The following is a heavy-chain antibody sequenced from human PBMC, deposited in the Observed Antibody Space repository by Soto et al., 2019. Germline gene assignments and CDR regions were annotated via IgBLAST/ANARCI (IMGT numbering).Heavy chain of an antibody. J-gene: IGHJ6*02. CDR1: GYTFTSYD. D-gene: IGHD4-4*01. CDR2: MNPNSGNT. Sequence: QVQLVQSGAEVKKPGASVKVSCKASGYTFTSYDINWVRQATGQGLEWMGWMNPNSGNTGYAQKFQGRVTMTRNTSISTAYMELSSLRSEDTAVYYCARGTTVTYYYYYGMDVWGQGTTVTVSS. V-gene: IGHV1-8*01. CDR3: ARGTTVTYYYYYGMDV.